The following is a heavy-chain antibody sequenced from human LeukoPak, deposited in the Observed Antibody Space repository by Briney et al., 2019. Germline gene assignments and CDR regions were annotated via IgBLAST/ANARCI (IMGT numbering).Heavy chain of an antibody. CDR2: IIPIFGTA. J-gene: IGHJ4*02. CDR3: AREIGPIQLHLWGSAFDY. CDR1: GGTFSSYA. V-gene: IGHV1-69*13. Sequence: SVKVSCKASGGTFSSYAISWVRQAPGQGLEWMGGIIPIFGTANYAQKFQGRVTITADESTSTAYMELSSLRSEDTAVYYCAREIGPIQLHLWGSAFDYWGQGTLVTVSS. D-gene: IGHD5-18*01.